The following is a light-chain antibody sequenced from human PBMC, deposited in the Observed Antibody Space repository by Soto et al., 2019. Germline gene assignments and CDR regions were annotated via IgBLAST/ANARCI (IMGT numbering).Light chain of an antibody. V-gene: IGKV1-39*01. CDR3: QQSYSTPPT. CDR2: TAS. J-gene: IGKJ2*01. CDR1: QYISNY. Sequence: DIKMTQSPSSLSASVGDRVTITCRASQYISNYLNWYQQKSGTAPTLLIHTASTLQSGVPSRFSGRGSGPDFTLTISTVQPRDFAIYFCQQSYSTPPTFGQGTTLEIK.